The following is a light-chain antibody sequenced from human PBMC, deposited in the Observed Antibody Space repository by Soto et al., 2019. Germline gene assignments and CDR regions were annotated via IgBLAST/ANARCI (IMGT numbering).Light chain of an antibody. CDR2: WAS. Sequence: DIVMTQSPDSLAVSLGERATINCKSSQTILYSSNNKNYLAWYQQKPGQPPKLLFYWASTRESGVPDRFSGSGSGTHLTLAICSLQAEDVAVYYCQQYAGTPYTFGQGTKLEIK. J-gene: IGKJ2*01. V-gene: IGKV4-1*01. CDR1: QTILYSSNNKNY. CDR3: QQYAGTPYT.